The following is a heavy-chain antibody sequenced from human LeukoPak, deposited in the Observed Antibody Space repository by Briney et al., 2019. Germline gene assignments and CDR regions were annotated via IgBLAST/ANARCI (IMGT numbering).Heavy chain of an antibody. V-gene: IGHV1-2*02. J-gene: IGHJ4*02. CDR2: INPNSGGT. D-gene: IGHD6-13*01. CDR1: GYTFTGYY. Sequence: ASVKVSCKASGYTFTGYYMHWVRQAPGQGLEWMGWINPNSGGTNYAQKFQGRVTMTRDTSISTAYMELSRLISDDTGVYYCARVDSSSWYDYWGQGTLVTVSS. CDR3: ARVDSSSWYDY.